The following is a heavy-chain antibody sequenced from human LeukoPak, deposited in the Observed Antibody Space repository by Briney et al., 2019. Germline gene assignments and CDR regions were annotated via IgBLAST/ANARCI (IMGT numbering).Heavy chain of an antibody. Sequence: SETLSLTCTVSGGSISSSSYYWGWIRQPPGKGLEWVGSIYYSGSTYYNPSLKSRVTISVDTSKNQFSLKLSSVPAADTAVYYCARVHSYYYYMDVWGKGTTVTVSS. J-gene: IGHJ6*03. CDR2: IYYSGST. CDR1: GGSISSSSYY. CDR3: ARVHSYYYYMDV. V-gene: IGHV4-39*07.